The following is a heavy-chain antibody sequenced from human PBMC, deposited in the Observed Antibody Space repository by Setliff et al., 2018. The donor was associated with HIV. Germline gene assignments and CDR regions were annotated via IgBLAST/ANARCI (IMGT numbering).Heavy chain of an antibody. J-gene: IGHJ4*02. CDR3: ARFDGSRVPAADYYFDY. V-gene: IGHV4-34*01. D-gene: IGHD2-2*01. CDR2: INHSGST. CDR1: GGSFSGYY. Sequence: SETLSLTCAVYGGSFSGYYWSWIRQPPGKGLEWIGEINHSGSTNYNPSLKSRVTISVDTSKNQFSLKLSSVTAADTAVYYCARFDGSRVPAADYYFDYWGQGTLVTVSS.